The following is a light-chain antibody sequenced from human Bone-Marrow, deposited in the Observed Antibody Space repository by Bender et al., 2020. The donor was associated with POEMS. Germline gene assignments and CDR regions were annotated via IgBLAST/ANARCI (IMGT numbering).Light chain of an antibody. CDR3: QAWDTYSVI. CDR1: DLGDKY. Sequence: SYEVTHPPSPSVSPGQTASITCSGDDLGDKYVAWYQQKPGQSPVLVIYQDTKRPSGIPERFSGSNSGNTATLTISGTQAMDEADYYCQAWDTYSVIFGGGTKLTVL. CDR2: QDT. J-gene: IGLJ2*01. V-gene: IGLV3-1*01.